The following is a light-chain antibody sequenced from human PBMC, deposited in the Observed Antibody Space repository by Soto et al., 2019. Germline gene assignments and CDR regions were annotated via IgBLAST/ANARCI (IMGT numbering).Light chain of an antibody. V-gene: IGLV1-47*01. CDR3: AAWDDSLSGLYV. Sequence: QSVLTQPPSASGTPGQRVTISCSGGTSSIGRNYVYWYQQLPGTAPKLVIYRNNQRPSGTPERFSGSKAGTSASLAIRGLRSEDEADYYWAAWDDSLSGLYVFGTGTKRTVL. CDR1: TSSIGRNY. J-gene: IGLJ1*01. CDR2: RNN.